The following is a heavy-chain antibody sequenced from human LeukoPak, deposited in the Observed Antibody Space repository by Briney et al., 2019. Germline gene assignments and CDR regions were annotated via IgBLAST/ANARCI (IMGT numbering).Heavy chain of an antibody. Sequence: ASVKVSCKASGYTFTGYYMHWVRQAPGQGLEWMGWISAYNGNTNYAQKLQGRVTMTTDTSTSTAYMELRSLRSDDTAVYYCARGGTIFGVVIGGYYYYGMDVWGQGTTVTVSS. CDR1: GYTFTGYY. V-gene: IGHV1-18*01. J-gene: IGHJ6*02. D-gene: IGHD3-3*01. CDR3: ARGGTIFGVVIGGYYYYGMDV. CDR2: ISAYNGNT.